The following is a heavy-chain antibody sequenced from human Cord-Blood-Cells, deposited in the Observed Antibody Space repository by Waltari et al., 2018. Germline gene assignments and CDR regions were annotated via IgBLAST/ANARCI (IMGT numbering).Heavy chain of an antibody. CDR2: INHSGST. D-gene: IGHD2-2*02. Sequence: QVQLQQWGAGLLKPSETLSLTCAVYGGSFSGYYWSWIRQPPGKGREWIGEINHSGSTNYNPSLKSRVTISVDTSKNQFSLKLSSVTAADTAVYYCARDMGVVVPAAIDAFDIWGQGTMVTVSS. CDR1: GGSFSGYY. CDR3: ARDMGVVVPAAIDAFDI. V-gene: IGHV4-34*01. J-gene: IGHJ3*02.